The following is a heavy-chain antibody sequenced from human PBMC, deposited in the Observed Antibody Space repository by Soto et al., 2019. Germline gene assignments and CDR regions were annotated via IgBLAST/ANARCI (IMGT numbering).Heavy chain of an antibody. J-gene: IGHJ4*02. Sequence: HPGKGLEWIGYIYYSGSTYYNPSLKSRVTISVDTSKNQFSLKLSSVTAADTAVYYCPRGRAPIRLPSYSAYWGKGTLDT. CDR3: PRGRAPIRLPSYSAY. CDR2: IYYSGST. D-gene: IGHD2-2*02. V-gene: IGHV4-31*02.